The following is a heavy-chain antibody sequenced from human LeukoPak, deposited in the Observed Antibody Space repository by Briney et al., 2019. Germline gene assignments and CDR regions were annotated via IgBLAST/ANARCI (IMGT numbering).Heavy chain of an antibody. V-gene: IGHV4-38-2*02. J-gene: IGHJ4*02. Sequence: KPSETLSLTCTVSGYSISSGYYWGWIRQPPGKGLEWIGSIYHSGSNYYNSSLNSRVTIAVDTSKNHSSLKLSSVPASSTAVYYRSTLQSQPHGDLGLGCWREGTLVTVFS. D-gene: IGHD4-11*01. CDR3: STLQSQPHGDLGLGC. CDR2: IYHSGSN. CDR1: GYSISSGYY.